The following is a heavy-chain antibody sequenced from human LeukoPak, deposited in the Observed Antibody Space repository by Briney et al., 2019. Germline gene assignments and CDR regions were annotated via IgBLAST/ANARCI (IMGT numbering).Heavy chain of an antibody. CDR1: GFTFRSYS. CDR2: ISSSSSTI. D-gene: IGHD6-13*01. Sequence: QPGGSLILSCAASGFTFRSYSMNWVRQAPGKGLEWVSYISSSSSTIYYADSVKGRFTISRDNAKNSLYLQMNSLRDEDTAVYYCARAGYSSSWHNEGVDYWGQGTLVTVSS. V-gene: IGHV3-48*02. J-gene: IGHJ4*02. CDR3: ARAGYSSSWHNEGVDY.